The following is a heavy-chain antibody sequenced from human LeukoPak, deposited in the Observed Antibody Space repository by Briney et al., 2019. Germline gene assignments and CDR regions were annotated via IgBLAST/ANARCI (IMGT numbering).Heavy chain of an antibody. D-gene: IGHD4-17*01. J-gene: IGHJ4*02. CDR2: IYSGGST. CDR1: GFTVSSNY. CDR3: ARVPGRDYGEYYFDY. Sequence: GGSLRLSCAASGFTVSSNYMSWVRQAPGKGLEWVSVIYSGGSTYYADSVKGRFTISRDNSKNTPYLQMNSLRAEDTAVYYCARVPGRDYGEYYFDYWGQGTLVTVSS. V-gene: IGHV3-53*01.